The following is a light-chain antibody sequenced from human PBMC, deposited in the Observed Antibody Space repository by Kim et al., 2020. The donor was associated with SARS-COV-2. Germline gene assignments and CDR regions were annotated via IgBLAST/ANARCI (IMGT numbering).Light chain of an antibody. V-gene: IGLV1-40*01. CDR3: QSYDSSLSGSGV. J-gene: IGLJ2*01. CDR1: SSNIGAGYD. Sequence: QSVLTQPPSVSGAPGQRVTISCTGSSSNIGAGYDVPWYQQLPGTAPKLLIYGNSNRPSGVPDRFSGSKSGTSASLAITGLQAEDEADYYCQSYDSSLSGSGVFGGGTQLTVL. CDR2: GNS.